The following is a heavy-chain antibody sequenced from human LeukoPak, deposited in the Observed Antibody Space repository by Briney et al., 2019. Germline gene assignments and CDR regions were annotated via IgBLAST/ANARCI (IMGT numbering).Heavy chain of an antibody. D-gene: IGHD5-18*01. CDR1: GFTLSSSW. V-gene: IGHV3-30*18. CDR2: VSNDGTQE. Sequence: GGSLRLSCAASGFTLSSSWMMSWVRQAPGKGLEWVAVVSNDGTQEKYADSVKGRFTISRDNSKNTLDLQMDSLRVDDTAVYYCAKSPVATAVNNWFDPWGQGSLVTVSS. CDR3: AKSPVATAVNNWFDP. J-gene: IGHJ5*02.